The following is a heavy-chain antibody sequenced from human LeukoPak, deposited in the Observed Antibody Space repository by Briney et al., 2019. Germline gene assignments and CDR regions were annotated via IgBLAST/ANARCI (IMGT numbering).Heavy chain of an antibody. CDR2: MNPNSGNT. D-gene: IGHD2-21*02. CDR1: GYTFTSYD. J-gene: IGHJ6*02. V-gene: IGHV1-8*01. Sequence: ASAKVSCKASGYTFTSYDINWVRQATGQGLEWMGWMNPNSGNTGYAQKFQGRVTMTRNTSISTAYMELSSLRSEDTAVYYCARPRVTANNYYYYGMDVWGQGTTVTVSS. CDR3: ARPRVTANNYYYYGMDV.